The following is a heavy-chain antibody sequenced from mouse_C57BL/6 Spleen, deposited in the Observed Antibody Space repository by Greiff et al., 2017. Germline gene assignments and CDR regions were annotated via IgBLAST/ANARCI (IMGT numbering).Heavy chain of an antibody. Sequence: EVMLVESGPELVKPGASVKIPCKASGYTFTDYNMDWVKQSHGKSLEWIGDINPNNGGTIYNQKFKGKATLTVDKSSSTAYMELRSLTSEDTAVYYCARDGSSAPWFAYWGQGTLVTVSA. V-gene: IGHV1-18*01. CDR1: GYTFTDYN. CDR2: INPNNGGT. D-gene: IGHD3-2*02. J-gene: IGHJ3*01. CDR3: ARDGSSAPWFAY.